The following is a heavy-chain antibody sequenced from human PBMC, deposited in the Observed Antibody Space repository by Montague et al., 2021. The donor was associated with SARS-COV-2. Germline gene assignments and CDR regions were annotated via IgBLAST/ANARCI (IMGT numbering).Heavy chain of an antibody. CDR1: GDTVSRNSAT. Sequence: CAISGDTVSRNSATWNWVRQSPSRGLEWLGRTYYRSKWYNDYAVXVRGRVTIHPDTSKNQFSLQLNSVTPEDTAMYYCTSGREGNYNVMDVWGQGTTVTVSS. CDR3: TSGREGNYNVMDV. V-gene: IGHV6-1*01. J-gene: IGHJ6*02. CDR2: TYYRSKWYN. D-gene: IGHD1-1*01.